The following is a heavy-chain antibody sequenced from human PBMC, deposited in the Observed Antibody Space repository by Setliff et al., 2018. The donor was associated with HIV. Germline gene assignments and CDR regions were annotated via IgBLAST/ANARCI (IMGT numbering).Heavy chain of an antibody. CDR1: GGSISSGDYF. CDR2: TYHSGSA. D-gene: IGHD6-19*01. Sequence: SETLSLTCTVSGGSISSGDYFLSWIRQAPGKGLEWIGCTYHSGSAYYNPSLQSRVTISVDTSKNQVSLKLNSMTAADTAVYFCVRGPQWLVQKGRVYYCDYWGQGALVTVSS. CDR3: VRGPQWLVQKGRVYYCDY. V-gene: IGHV4-30-4*08. J-gene: IGHJ4*02.